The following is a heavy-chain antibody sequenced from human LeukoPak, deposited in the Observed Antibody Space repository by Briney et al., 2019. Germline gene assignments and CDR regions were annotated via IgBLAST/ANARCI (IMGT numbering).Heavy chain of an antibody. CDR3: AKVGGRSWFYFDN. Sequence: PGGSLRLSCVGSAVNFSDYGMGWVRQAPGKSLEWVAVITYDGTDKYHADSVKGRFSISRDDSKNTPYLQMNSLRPEDTATYFCAKVGGRSWFYFDNWGQGTVVTVSS. CDR1: AVNFSDYG. D-gene: IGHD6-13*01. J-gene: IGHJ4*02. CDR2: ITYDGTDK. V-gene: IGHV3-30*18.